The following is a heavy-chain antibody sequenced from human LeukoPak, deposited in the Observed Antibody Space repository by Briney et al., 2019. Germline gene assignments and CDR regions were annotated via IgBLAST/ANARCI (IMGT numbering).Heavy chain of an antibody. CDR1: GYSISSGYY. D-gene: IGHD5-18*01. CDR3: AREGYSYGYAYNWFDP. V-gene: IGHV4-38-2*02. CDR2: IYHSGST. Sequence: KASETLSLTCTVSGYSISSGYYWGWIRQPPGKGLEWIGSIYHSGSTYHNPSLKSRVTISVDTSKNQFSLKLSSVTAADTAVYYCAREGYSYGYAYNWFDPWGQGTLVTVSS. J-gene: IGHJ5*02.